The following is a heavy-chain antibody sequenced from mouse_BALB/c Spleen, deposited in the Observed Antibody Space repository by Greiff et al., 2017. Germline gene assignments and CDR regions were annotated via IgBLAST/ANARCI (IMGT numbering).Heavy chain of an antibody. J-gene: IGHJ4*01. CDR3: ARDYYDEGDAMDD. D-gene: IGHD1-1*01. CDR2: IWAGGST. CDR1: GFSLTSYG. V-gene: IGHV2-9*02. Sequence: VQLQESGPGLVAPSQSLSITCTVSGFSLTSYGVHWVRQPPGKGLEWLGVIWAGGSTNYNSALMSRLSISKDNSKSRVFLKMNSLQTDDTAMYYCARDYYDEGDAMDDWGQGTSVTVSS.